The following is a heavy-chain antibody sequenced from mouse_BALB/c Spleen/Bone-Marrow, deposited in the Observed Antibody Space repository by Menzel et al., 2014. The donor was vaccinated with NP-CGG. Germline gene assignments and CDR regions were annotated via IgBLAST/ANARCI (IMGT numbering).Heavy chain of an antibody. Sequence: VNVVESGPGLVAPSQSLSITCTVSGFSLPRFGVRWVRQPPGKGLEWLGIIWAGGTTNYNSALMSRLSISKDNSKSQVFLKMNSLQTDDTAMYYCARGDYDYAMDYWGQGTSVTVSS. CDR2: IWAGGTT. CDR3: ARGDYDYAMDY. D-gene: IGHD2-4*01. CDR1: GFSLPRFG. J-gene: IGHJ4*01. V-gene: IGHV2-9*02.